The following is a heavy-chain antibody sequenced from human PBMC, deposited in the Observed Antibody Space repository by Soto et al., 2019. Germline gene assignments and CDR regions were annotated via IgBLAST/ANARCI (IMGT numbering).Heavy chain of an antibody. CDR2: ISYDGSNK. V-gene: IGHV3-30*18. J-gene: IGHJ6*02. Sequence: GSLRPGCSASGFTFSSYGMHWVRQAPGKGLEWVAVISYDGSNKYYADSVKGRFTISRDNSKNTLYLQMNSLRAEDTAVYYCAKHMDRLQYYGMDVWGQGTKVTVSS. CDR1: GFTFSSYG. D-gene: IGHD3-10*01. CDR3: AKHMDRLQYYGMDV.